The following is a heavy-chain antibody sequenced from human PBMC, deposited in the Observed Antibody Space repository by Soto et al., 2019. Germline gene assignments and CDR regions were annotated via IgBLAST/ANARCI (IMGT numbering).Heavy chain of an antibody. D-gene: IGHD6-19*01. CDR2: ISGSGGST. CDR3: AKDREIAVAALGPFDY. Sequence: GGSLRLSCAASGFTFSSYAMSWVRQAPGKGLEWVSAISGSGGSTYYADSVKGRFTISRDNSKNTLYLQMNSLRAEDTAVYYCAKDREIAVAALGPFDYWGQGTLVTVSS. CDR1: GFTFSSYA. V-gene: IGHV3-23*01. J-gene: IGHJ4*02.